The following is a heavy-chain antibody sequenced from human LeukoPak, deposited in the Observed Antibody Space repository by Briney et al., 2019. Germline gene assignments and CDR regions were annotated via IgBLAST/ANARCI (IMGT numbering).Heavy chain of an antibody. Sequence: GESPKTHCKGSGYSLTSYWIGWVRQMPGKGLEWMGIIYPGDSDTRYSPSFQGQVTISADKSISTAYLQWSSLKASDTAMYYCARHFASHRIPLDWGQGTLVTVSS. CDR2: IYPGDSDT. V-gene: IGHV5-51*01. J-gene: IGHJ4*02. CDR1: GYSLTSYW. D-gene: IGHD2-21*01. CDR3: ARHFASHRIPLD.